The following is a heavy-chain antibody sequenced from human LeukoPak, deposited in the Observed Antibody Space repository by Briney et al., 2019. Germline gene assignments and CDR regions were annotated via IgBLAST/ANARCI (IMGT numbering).Heavy chain of an antibody. V-gene: IGHV3-30*04. Sequence: GGSLRLSCAPSGFSNYIMHWVGQAPGKGLGGVAVISYVGSNKYYADSVKGRFTISRDNSKNKLYLQMNSLRAEDTAVYDCARDRSGDKDYWGRGTLVTVSS. CDR3: ARDRSGDKDY. CDR1: GFSNYI. CDR2: ISYVGSNK. J-gene: IGHJ4*02. D-gene: IGHD2-15*01.